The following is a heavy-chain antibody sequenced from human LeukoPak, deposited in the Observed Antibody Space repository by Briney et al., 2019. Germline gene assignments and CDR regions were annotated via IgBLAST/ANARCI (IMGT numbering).Heavy chain of an antibody. D-gene: IGHD3-9*01. CDR1: GFTFSTYG. V-gene: IGHV4-34*01. J-gene: IGHJ6*03. CDR3: ARQGGYFDWSSQLGYYYYMDV. Sequence: QAGGSLRLSCGASGFTFSTYGMSWVRQPPGKGLEWIGEINHSGSTNYNPSLKSRVTISVDTSKNQFSLKLSSVTAADTAVYYCARQGGYFDWSSQLGYYYYMDVWGKGTTVTISS. CDR2: INHSGST.